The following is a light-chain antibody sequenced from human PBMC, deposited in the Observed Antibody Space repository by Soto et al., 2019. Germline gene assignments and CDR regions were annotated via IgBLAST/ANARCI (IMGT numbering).Light chain of an antibody. J-gene: IGKJ4*01. Sequence: DIVMTQSPLSLPVTPGEPASISCRSSQSLLHSNGYNYLDWYLQKPGQSPQLLIYLGSNRASGVPDRFSGSGSGTDFTLKISSVAAEDVGVYYCMQALQTPLTFGGGTKVEIK. V-gene: IGKV2-28*01. CDR2: LGS. CDR1: QSLLHSNGYNY. CDR3: MQALQTPLT.